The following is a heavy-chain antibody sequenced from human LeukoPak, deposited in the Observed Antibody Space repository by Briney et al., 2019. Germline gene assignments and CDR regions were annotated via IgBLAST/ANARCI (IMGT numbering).Heavy chain of an antibody. CDR1: GASFSGYF. J-gene: IGHJ4*02. Sequence: SETLSLTCAVSGASFSGYFWNWIRQSPEKGLEWIGEIKYDGTTNYNPSLKSRVTISVDTSKNQFSLKLSSVTAADTAVYYCARDRIQLWLLKRLGHFDYWGQGTLVTVSS. CDR3: ARDRIQLWLLKRLGHFDY. CDR2: IKYDGTT. D-gene: IGHD5-18*01. V-gene: IGHV4-34*01.